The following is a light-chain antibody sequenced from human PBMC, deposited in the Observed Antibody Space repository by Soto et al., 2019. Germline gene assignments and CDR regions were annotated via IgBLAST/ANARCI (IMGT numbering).Light chain of an antibody. Sequence: SYELTQPPSVSVAPGQTARITCGGNNIGSKSVHGYQQKPGQAPVLVVYDDSDRPSGFPERFSGSNSGNTATLTISRVEAGDEADYYCQVWDSSSDHWVFGGGTKLTVL. J-gene: IGLJ3*02. CDR3: QVWDSSSDHWV. CDR2: DDS. CDR1: NIGSKS. V-gene: IGLV3-21*02.